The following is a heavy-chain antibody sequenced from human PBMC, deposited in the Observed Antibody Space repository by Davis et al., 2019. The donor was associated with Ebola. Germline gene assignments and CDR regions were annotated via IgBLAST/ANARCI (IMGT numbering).Heavy chain of an antibody. CDR1: GFTFSSYA. D-gene: IGHD3-3*01. Sequence: GGSLRLSCAASGFTFSSYAMHWVRQAPGKGLEWISYNTWDDKNIWYADSVKGRFTISRDNAQNSLYLQMNSLRAEDTAVYYCARGWEEGFGVVILSWFDPWGQGTLVTVSS. J-gene: IGHJ5*02. V-gene: IGHV3-48*01. CDR2: NTWDDKNI. CDR3: ARGWEEGFGVVILSWFDP.